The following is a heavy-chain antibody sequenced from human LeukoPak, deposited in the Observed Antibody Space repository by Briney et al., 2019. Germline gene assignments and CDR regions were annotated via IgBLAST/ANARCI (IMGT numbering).Heavy chain of an antibody. J-gene: IGHJ6*02. D-gene: IGHD1-20*01. CDR3: ARGHNWSYDGMDV. CDR1: GFTFSSYW. V-gene: IGHV3-74*01. CDR2: INSDGSST. Sequence: GGSLRLSCAASGFTFSSYWMHWVRQAPGKGLVWVSRINSDGSSTSYADSVKGRFTISRDNAKNTLYLQMNSLRAEDTAVYYCARGHNWSYDGMDVWGQGTTVTVSS.